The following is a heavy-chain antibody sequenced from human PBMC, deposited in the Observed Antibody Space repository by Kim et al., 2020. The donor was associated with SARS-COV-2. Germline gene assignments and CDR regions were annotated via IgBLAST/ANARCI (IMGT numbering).Heavy chain of an antibody. D-gene: IGHD3-22*01. CDR1: GGTFSSYA. CDR3: ARSPPYYYYDSSGMDY. CDR2: IIPIFGTA. V-gene: IGHV1-69*13. J-gene: IGHJ4*02. Sequence: SVKVSCKASGGTFSSYAISWVRQAPGQGLEWMGGIIPIFGTANYAQKFQGRVTITADESTSTAYMELSSLRSEDTAVYYCARSPPYYYYDSSGMDYWGQGTLVTVSS.